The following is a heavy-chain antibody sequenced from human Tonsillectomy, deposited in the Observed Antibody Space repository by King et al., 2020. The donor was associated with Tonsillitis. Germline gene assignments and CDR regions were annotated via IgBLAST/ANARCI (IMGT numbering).Heavy chain of an antibody. D-gene: IGHD2-15*01. CDR2: IRNKPSSYST. J-gene: IGHJ4*02. CDR3: AKGDCSGGSCYAGDY. V-gene: IGHV3-72*01. CDR1: GFTFSAYF. Sequence: VQLVESGGGLVQPGGSLSLSCAASGFTFSAYFMDWVRQAPGKGLEWVGRIRNKPSSYSTEYAASVKGRFTISRDDSRNSLYLHMNSLKSDDTAVYYCAKGDCSGGSCYAGDYWGQGTLVTVPS.